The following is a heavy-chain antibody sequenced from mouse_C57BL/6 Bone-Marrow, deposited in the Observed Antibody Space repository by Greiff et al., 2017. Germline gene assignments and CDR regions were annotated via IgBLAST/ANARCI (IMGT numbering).Heavy chain of an antibody. CDR2: IYPGSGST. J-gene: IGHJ4*01. CDR3: SIYYGTYAIDY. Sequence: QVQLKQPGAELVKPGASVKMSCKASGYTFTSYWITWVKQRPGQGLEWIGEIYPGSGSTNYNEKFKSKATLTVDTSSSTAYMQHSSLTSEDSAVYYCSIYYGTYAIDYWGQGTSVTVSS. CDR1: GYTFTSYW. D-gene: IGHD2-1*01. V-gene: IGHV1-55*01.